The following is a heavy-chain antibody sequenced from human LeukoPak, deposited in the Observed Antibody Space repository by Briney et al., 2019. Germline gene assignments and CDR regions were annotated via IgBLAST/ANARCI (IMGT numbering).Heavy chain of an antibody. V-gene: IGHV4-59*12. CDR1: GGSISSYY. Sequence: SETLSLTCTVSGGSISSYYWSWIRQPPGKGLEWIGYIYYSGSTNYNPSLKSRVTMSVDTSKNQFSLKVSSVAAADTAVYYCARGPLKYYYGSGSYRSYMDVWGKGTTVTVSS. J-gene: IGHJ6*03. CDR3: ARGPLKYYYGSGSYRSYMDV. CDR2: IYYSGST. D-gene: IGHD3-10*01.